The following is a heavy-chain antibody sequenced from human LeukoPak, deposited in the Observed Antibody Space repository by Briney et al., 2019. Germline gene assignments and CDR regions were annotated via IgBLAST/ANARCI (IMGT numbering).Heavy chain of an antibody. V-gene: IGHV3-9*01. Sequence: GGSLRLSCAASGFTFDDYAMHWVRQAPGKGLEWVSGISWNSGSIGYADSVKGRFTISRDNAKNSLYLQMNSLRAEDTALYYCAKDEEAYQLLGWFDPWGQGTLVTVSS. CDR2: ISWNSGSI. D-gene: IGHD2-2*01. J-gene: IGHJ5*02. CDR1: GFTFDDYA. CDR3: AKDEEAYQLLGWFDP.